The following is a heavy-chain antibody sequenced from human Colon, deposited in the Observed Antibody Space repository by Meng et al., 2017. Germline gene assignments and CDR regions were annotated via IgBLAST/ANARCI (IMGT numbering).Heavy chain of an antibody. Sequence: LKISCAASGFTFSSDSRNLVRQAPGKGLEWVSSISSSSSYIYYADSVKGRFTISRDNAKNSLYLQMNSLRAEDTAVYYCASSIDYGDYGSYFDYWGQGTLVTVSS. V-gene: IGHV3-21*01. CDR3: ASSIDYGDYGSYFDY. CDR2: ISSSSSYI. J-gene: IGHJ4*02. CDR1: GFTFSSDS. D-gene: IGHD4-17*01.